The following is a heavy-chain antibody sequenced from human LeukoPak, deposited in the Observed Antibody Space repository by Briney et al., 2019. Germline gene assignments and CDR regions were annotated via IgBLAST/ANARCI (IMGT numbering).Heavy chain of an antibody. CDR1: GGSFSGYY. Sequence: SETLSLTCAVYGGSFSGYYWSWIRQPPGKGLEWVGEINHSGSTNYNPSLKSRVTISVDTSNTHFSLNLSSVTAAAPAVYYCASLNSSSWDPFDYWGQGTPVTASS. D-gene: IGHD6-13*01. J-gene: IGHJ4*02. CDR2: INHSGST. V-gene: IGHV4-34*01. CDR3: ASLNSSSWDPFDY.